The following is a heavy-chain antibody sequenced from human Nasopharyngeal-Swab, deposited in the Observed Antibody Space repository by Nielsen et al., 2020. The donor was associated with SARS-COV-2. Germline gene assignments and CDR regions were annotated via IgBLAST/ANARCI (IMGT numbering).Heavy chain of an antibody. V-gene: IGHV3-30-3*01. CDR1: GFTFSSYA. D-gene: IGHD1-26*01. Sequence: GGSLRLSCAASGFTFSSYAMHWVRQAPGKGLEWVAVISYDGSNKYYADSVKGRFTISRGNSKNTLYLQMNSLRAEDTAVYYCARPHSGSYYSYFDYWGQGTLVTVPS. J-gene: IGHJ4*02. CDR3: ARPHSGSYYSYFDY. CDR2: ISYDGSNK.